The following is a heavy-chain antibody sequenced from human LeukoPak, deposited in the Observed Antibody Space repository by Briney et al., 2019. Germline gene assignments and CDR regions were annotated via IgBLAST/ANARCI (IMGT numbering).Heavy chain of an antibody. CDR3: AKDPEGELVRHDY. CDR2: ITGSGSTT. J-gene: IGHJ4*02. D-gene: IGHD6-13*01. CDR1: GFTFSTYA. V-gene: IGHV3-23*01. Sequence: GGSLRLSCAASGFTFSTYAMNWVRQAPGKGLEWVSAITGSGSTTYYAESVRGRFTISRDNSKNTLYLQMNSLRAEDTAVYFCAKDPEGELVRHDYWGQGTLVTVSS.